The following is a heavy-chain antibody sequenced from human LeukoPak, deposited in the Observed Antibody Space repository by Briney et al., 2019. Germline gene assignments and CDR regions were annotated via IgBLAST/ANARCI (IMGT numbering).Heavy chain of an antibody. CDR2: ISGSGGST. Sequence: PGGSLRLSCAASGFTFSSYAMSWVRQAPGKGLEWVSAISGSGGSTYYADSVKGRFTISRDNSKNTLYLQMNSLRAEDTAVYYCAKPFRAYYYGSGSYRWGQGTLVTVSS. V-gene: IGHV3-23*01. J-gene: IGHJ4*02. CDR1: GFTFSSYA. CDR3: AKPFRAYYYGSGSYR. D-gene: IGHD3-10*01.